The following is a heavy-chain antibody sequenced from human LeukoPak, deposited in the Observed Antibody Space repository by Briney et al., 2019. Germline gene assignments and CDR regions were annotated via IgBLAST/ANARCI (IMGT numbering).Heavy chain of an antibody. CDR3: ARGKNYYGSGSRDFDY. J-gene: IGHJ4*02. CDR1: GGSFSGYY. V-gene: IGHV4-59*08. CDR2: IYYSGST. Sequence: SETLSLTCAVYGGSFSGYYWSWIRQPPGKGLEWIGYIYYSGSTNYNPSLKSRVTISVDTSKNQFSLKLSSVTAADTAVYYCARGKNYYGSGSRDFDYWGQGTLVTVSS. D-gene: IGHD3-10*01.